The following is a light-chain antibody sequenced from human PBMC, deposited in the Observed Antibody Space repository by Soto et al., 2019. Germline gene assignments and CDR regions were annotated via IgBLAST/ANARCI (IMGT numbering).Light chain of an antibody. CDR3: LQHYSWPWT. CDR2: RIF. J-gene: IGKJ1*01. Sequence: DIVMTQSPGTVSVFPGETVTLSCRASQSVSGYLDCFHQKPGQAPRLVLLRIFTRAIGVPARFSGSGSETEFTLTISGLQSEDSGVYYCLQHYSWPWTFGQGTKVDI. V-gene: IGKV3-15*01. CDR1: QSVSGY.